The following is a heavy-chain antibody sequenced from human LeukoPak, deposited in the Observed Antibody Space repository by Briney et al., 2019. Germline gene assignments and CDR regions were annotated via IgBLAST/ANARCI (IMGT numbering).Heavy chain of an antibody. J-gene: IGHJ4*02. CDR2: IKQDGSDK. CDR3: ARLTGTTGFDY. Sequence: GGSLRLSCAASGFPFSSYWMSWVRQAPRKGLEWVANIKQDGSDKYYVDSVKGRFTISRDNAKNSLYLQLNSLRADDTAVYYCARLTGTTGFDYWGQGTLVTVSS. CDR1: GFPFSSYW. D-gene: IGHD1-1*01. V-gene: IGHV3-7*01.